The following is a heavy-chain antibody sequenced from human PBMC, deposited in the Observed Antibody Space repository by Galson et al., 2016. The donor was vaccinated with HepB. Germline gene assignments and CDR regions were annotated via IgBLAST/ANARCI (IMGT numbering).Heavy chain of an antibody. CDR3: AKGGGGVRRPQYYFDY. D-gene: IGHD2-8*02. CDR1: EFTFSTYT. J-gene: IGHJ4*02. CDR2: ISGSGGTT. V-gene: IGHV3-23*01. Sequence: SLRLSCAASEFTFSTYTMSWVRQAPGKGLEWVSLISGSGGTTYYADSVKGRFTISRDNSKNTPYLQMNSLRADDTAVDYCAKGGGGVRRPQYYFDYWGQGTLVTVSS.